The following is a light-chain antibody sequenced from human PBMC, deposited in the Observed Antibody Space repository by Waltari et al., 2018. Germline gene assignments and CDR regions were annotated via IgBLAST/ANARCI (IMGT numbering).Light chain of an antibody. V-gene: IGLV2-14*03. CDR2: DVT. J-gene: IGLJ3*02. CDR1: SSDVGAYHY. Sequence: QTALAQPASVSGSPGPSITISCPGTSSDVGAYHYVSWYQQLPGKAPKLIIYDVTDRPSGVSNRFSGSKSGNTASLTISGLQADDEADYYCSSYTATATWVFGGGTKLTVL. CDR3: SSYTATATWV.